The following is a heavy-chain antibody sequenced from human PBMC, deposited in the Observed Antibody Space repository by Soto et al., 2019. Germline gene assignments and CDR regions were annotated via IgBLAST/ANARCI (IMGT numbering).Heavy chain of an antibody. Sequence: QVQLVQSGAEVKKPGASVKVSCKASGYTFTSYAMHWVRQAPGQRLEWMGWINAGNGNTKYSQKLQGRVTINRDTHASTDNKELSSLRSADTAVYYCARDTAPSDVRGQGNTVTVSS. CDR1: GYTFTSYA. J-gene: IGHJ6*02. D-gene: IGHD4-17*01. V-gene: IGHV1-3*01. CDR2: INAGNGNT. CDR3: ARDTAPSDV.